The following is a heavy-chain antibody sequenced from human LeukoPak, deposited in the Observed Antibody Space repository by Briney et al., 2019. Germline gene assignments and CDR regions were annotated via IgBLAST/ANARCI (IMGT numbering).Heavy chain of an antibody. V-gene: IGHV3-15*01. CDR3: TTEPDYYDSSGYFY. CDR2: IKGKIDGGTT. J-gene: IGHJ4*02. Sequence: GGSLRLSCAASGFSFSNAWMSWVRQAPGKGLEWVGRIKGKIDGGTTDYSAPVKGRFTISRDDSKNTLYLQINSLKTEDTAVYYCTTEPDYYDSSGYFYWGQGTLVTVSS. CDR1: GFSFSNAW. D-gene: IGHD3-22*01.